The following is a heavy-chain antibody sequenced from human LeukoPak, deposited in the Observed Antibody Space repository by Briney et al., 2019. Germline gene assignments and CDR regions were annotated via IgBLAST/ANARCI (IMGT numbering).Heavy chain of an antibody. CDR1: GGSFSGYY. Sequence: SETLSLTCAVYGGSFSGYYWNWIRQPPGKGLEWIGEINHSGSTNYNPSLKSRVTISVDTSKNQFSLKLSSVTAADTAVYYCARDPTTVTTIFDSWGQGILATVSS. CDR3: ARDPTTVTTIFDS. CDR2: INHSGST. J-gene: IGHJ4*02. D-gene: IGHD4-11*01. V-gene: IGHV4-34*01.